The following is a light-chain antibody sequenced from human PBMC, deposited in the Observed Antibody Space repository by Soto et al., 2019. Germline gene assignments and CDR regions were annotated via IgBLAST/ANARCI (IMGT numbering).Light chain of an antibody. CDR2: AAS. V-gene: IGKV3-15*01. CDR1: QSVGNN. J-gene: IGKJ1*01. CDR3: QQYNNWPPWT. Sequence: EIVLTQSPAALSVSPGERVTLSCRASQSVGNNLAWYQQRTGQGPRLLIYAASDRATDIPVRFSGSGSGTEFTLPISSLQSEDVAVYYCQQYNNWPPWTFGRGTKVEI.